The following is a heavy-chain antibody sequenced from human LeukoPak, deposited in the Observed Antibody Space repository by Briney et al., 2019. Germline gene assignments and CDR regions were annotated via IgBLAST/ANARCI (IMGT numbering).Heavy chain of an antibody. CDR2: IKQDGSEK. D-gene: IGHD3-16*02. V-gene: IGHV3-7*01. CDR3: VRDTGGSGSYPDY. Sequence: PGGSLRLSCSASGFTFSDFWMTWVRQAPEKGLEWVANIKQDGSEKYYVDSVRGRFTISRDNARNSVYLQLNSLRVEDTAVYYCVRDTGGSGSYPDYWGPGTLVTVSS. CDR1: GFTFSDFW. J-gene: IGHJ4*02.